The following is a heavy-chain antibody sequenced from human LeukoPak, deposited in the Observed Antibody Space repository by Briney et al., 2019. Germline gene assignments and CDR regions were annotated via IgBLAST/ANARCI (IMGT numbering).Heavy chain of an antibody. J-gene: IGHJ4*02. CDR3: AKDAVYGSGSVDY. D-gene: IGHD3-10*01. Sequence: GGSLRLSCAASGFTFGSHAMYWVRQAPGKGRVWVSRIKPDGSGTSYVDSVKGRFTISRDNAKSTLYLQMNSLGAEDTAVYYCAKDAVYGSGSVDYWGQGALVTVSS. V-gene: IGHV3-74*01. CDR1: GFTFGSHA. CDR2: IKPDGSGT.